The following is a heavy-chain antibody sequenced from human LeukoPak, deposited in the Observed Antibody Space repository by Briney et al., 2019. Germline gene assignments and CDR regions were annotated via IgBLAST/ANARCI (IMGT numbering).Heavy chain of an antibody. CDR2: INHSGSI. CDR1: GGSFSGYY. Sequence: PSETLSLTCAVYGGSFSGYYWSWIRQPPGKGLTWIGEINHSGSINYNPSLKSRVTISLDTSKSQFSLKLSSVTAADTAVYYCARGKYDSGGYYLDYWGQGTLVTVSS. CDR3: ARGKYDSGGYYLDY. V-gene: IGHV4-34*01. D-gene: IGHD3-22*01. J-gene: IGHJ4*02.